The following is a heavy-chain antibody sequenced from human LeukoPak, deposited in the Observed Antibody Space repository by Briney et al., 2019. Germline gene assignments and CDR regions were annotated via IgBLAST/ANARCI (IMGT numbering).Heavy chain of an antibody. J-gene: IGHJ5*02. D-gene: IGHD1-26*01. CDR2: IKSQTDGRTT. CDR3: TTLGSVRP. V-gene: IGHV3-15*05. Sequence: GRSLRLSCAASGFTFSNYGIHWVRQAPGKGLEWVGRIKSQTDGRTTDYAAPVKGRFTISRDDSKNTLYLQMNSLEIEDTAMYYCTTLGSVRPWGQGTLVTVSS. CDR1: GFTFSNYG.